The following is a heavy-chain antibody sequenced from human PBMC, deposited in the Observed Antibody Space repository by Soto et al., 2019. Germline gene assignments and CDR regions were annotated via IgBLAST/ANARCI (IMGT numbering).Heavy chain of an antibody. D-gene: IGHD5-12*01. CDR3: ARDQHWDGYNFPRGVYYYYGMDV. V-gene: IGHV4-61*01. CDR2: IYYSGST. Sequence: SETLSLTCTVSGGSVSSGSYYWSWIRQPPGKGLEWIGYIYYSGSTNYNPSLKSRVTISVDTSKNQFSLKLSSVTAADTAVYYCARDQHWDGYNFPRGVYYYYGMDVWGQGTTVTVSS. CDR1: GGSVSSGSYY. J-gene: IGHJ6*02.